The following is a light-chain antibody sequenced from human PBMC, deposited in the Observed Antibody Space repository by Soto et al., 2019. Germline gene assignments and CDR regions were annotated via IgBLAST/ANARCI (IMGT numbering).Light chain of an antibody. CDR1: QTTSSW. Sequence: DLQMTQSPSTLSASVGDRVIITCRASQTTSSWLAWYQQKPGEAPNLLIYDTSSLQSGVPSRFSGSGSGTEFTLTISSLQPDDFATYYCQQYISFPFTFGQGTKVDIK. CDR3: QQYISFPFT. J-gene: IGKJ2*01. V-gene: IGKV1-5*01. CDR2: DTS.